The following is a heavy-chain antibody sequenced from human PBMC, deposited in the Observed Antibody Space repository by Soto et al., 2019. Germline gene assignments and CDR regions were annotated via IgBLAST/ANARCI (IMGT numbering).Heavy chain of an antibody. CDR2: IYYSGST. J-gene: IGHJ3*02. CDR3: ARGCGSGSYYKVFDI. Sequence: SETLSLTCTVSGGSISSGGYYWSWIRQHPGKGLEWIGYIYYSGSTYYNPSLKSRVTISVDTSKNQFSLKLSSVTAADTAVYYCARGCGSGSYYKVFDIWGQGTMVTVSS. CDR1: GGSISSGGYY. V-gene: IGHV4-31*03. D-gene: IGHD1-26*01.